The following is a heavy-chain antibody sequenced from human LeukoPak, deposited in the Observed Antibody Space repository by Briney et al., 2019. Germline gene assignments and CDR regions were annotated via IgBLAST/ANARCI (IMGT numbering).Heavy chain of an antibody. V-gene: IGHV3-7*04. J-gene: IGHJ4*02. CDR1: GFTFSNYW. CDR2: IKQDGSEK. D-gene: IGHD3-22*01. Sequence: GGPLRLSCAASGFTFSNYWMSWVRQAPGKGLEWVANIKQDGSEKYYVDSLKGRVTISRDNANNSLYLQMNSLRVEDTAIYYCARGEYYYDGGYWGQGTLVTVSS. CDR3: ARGEYYYDGGY.